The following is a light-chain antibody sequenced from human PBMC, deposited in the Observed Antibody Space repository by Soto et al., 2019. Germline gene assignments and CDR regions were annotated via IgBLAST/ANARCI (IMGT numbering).Light chain of an antibody. V-gene: IGKV1-5*03. J-gene: IGKJ2*01. CDR2: KAS. CDR1: QSISSW. CDR3: QQYNSYPYT. Sequence: DIQMTQSPSTLSASVGDRVTITCRASQSISSWLAWYQQNPGKAPNLLIYKASSLESGVPSRFSGSGSGTEFTLTISSLQPDDFATYYCQQYNSYPYTFGQGTKLEIK.